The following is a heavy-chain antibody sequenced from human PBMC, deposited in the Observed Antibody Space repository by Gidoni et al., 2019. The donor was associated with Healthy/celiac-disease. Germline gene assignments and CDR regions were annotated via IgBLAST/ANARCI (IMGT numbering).Heavy chain of an antibody. Sequence: EVQLVESGGGLVQPGGSPTLSCAASGFTFSGSAMHWVRQASGKGLEWVGRIRSQANSYATAYAASVKGRFTISRDDSKNTAYLQMNSLKTEDTAVYYCSLDYYYGMDVWGQGTTVTVSS. CDR1: GFTFSGSA. J-gene: IGHJ6*02. CDR2: IRSQANSYAT. CDR3: SLDYYYGMDV. V-gene: IGHV3-73*01.